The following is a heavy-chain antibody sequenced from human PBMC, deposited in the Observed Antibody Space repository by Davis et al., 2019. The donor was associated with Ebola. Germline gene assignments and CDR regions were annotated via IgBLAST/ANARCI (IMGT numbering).Heavy chain of an antibody. CDR1: GGTFSSYA. V-gene: IGHV1-2*04. Sequence: AASVKVSCKASGGTFSSYAISWVRQAPGQGLEWMGWINPNSGSTNYAQKFEAWVTMTRDTSISTVYMELSRLRSDDTALYYCARVRSTTSSNDAFDIWGQGTMITVSS. CDR2: INPNSGST. D-gene: IGHD2-2*01. CDR3: ARVRSTTSSNDAFDI. J-gene: IGHJ3*02.